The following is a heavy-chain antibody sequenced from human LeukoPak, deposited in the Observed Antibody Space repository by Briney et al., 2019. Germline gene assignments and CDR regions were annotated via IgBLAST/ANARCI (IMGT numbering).Heavy chain of an antibody. Sequence: ASVKVSCKASGYTFIAYYMHWVRQAPGQGLEWMGWINPNSGGTNYAQKFQGRVNMTRDTSISTAYMELSSLRSEDTAVYYCARDNSVGDYAWWFDPWGQGHLVTVSS. D-gene: IGHD1-26*01. CDR2: INPNSGGT. CDR3: ARDNSVGDYAWWFDP. CDR1: GYTFIAYY. V-gene: IGHV1-2*02. J-gene: IGHJ5*02.